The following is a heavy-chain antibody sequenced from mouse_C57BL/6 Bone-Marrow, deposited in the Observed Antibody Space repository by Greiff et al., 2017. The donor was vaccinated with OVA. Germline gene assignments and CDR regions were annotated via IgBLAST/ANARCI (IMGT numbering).Heavy chain of an antibody. J-gene: IGHJ2*01. CDR1: GFTFSSYA. CDR2: ISSGGDYI. V-gene: IGHV5-9-1*02. Sequence: EVKVVESGEGLVKPGGSLKLSCAASGFTFSSYAMSWVRQTPEKRLEWVAYISSGGDYIYYADTVKGRFTISSDNARNTLYLQMSSLKSEDTAMYYCTRDRGGNSYFDYWGQGTTLTVSS. D-gene: IGHD2-1*01. CDR3: TRDRGGNSYFDY.